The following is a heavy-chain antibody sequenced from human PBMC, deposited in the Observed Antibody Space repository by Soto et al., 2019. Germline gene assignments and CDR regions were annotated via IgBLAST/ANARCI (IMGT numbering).Heavy chain of an antibody. D-gene: IGHD4-17*01. J-gene: IGHJ4*02. CDR2: IYHSGST. V-gene: IGHV4-30-2*01. Sequence: QLPLQESGSGLVKPSQTLSLTCAVSGGSISSGGYSWSWIRQPPGKGLEWIGYIYHSGSTYYTPSLKSRCTISVDRSKNQFSLKLSSVTAADTAVYYCARGKVLRNHFDYWGQGTLVTVSS. CDR3: ARGKVLRNHFDY. CDR1: GGSISSGGYS.